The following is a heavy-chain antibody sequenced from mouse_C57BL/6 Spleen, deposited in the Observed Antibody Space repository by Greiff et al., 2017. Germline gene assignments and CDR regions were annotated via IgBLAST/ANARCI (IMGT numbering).Heavy chain of an antibody. Sequence: VQLQQSGAELVKPGASVKISCKASGYAFSSYGMNWVKQRPGKGLEWVGQIYPGDGATNYNGKFKGKATLTADKSSSTAYMQLSRLTSEDSAVYFCARLITTVVAFNWYFDVWGTGTTVTVSS. CDR1: GYAFSSYG. J-gene: IGHJ1*03. V-gene: IGHV1-80*01. D-gene: IGHD1-1*01. CDR2: IYPGDGAT. CDR3: ARLITTVVAFNWYFDV.